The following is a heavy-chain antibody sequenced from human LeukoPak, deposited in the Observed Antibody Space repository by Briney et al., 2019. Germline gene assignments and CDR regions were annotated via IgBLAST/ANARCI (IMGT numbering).Heavy chain of an antibody. J-gene: IGHJ1*01. CDR1: GYTFTVFC. Sequence: ASVKVSCKASGYTFTVFCIHWVRQAPGQGLEWMGWLNPNSGGTNYAQNFQGRVTMTRDTSISTGYMELSRLRSDDTAVYYCARDLDNYSGSGSYYNGDPLFQHWGQGTLVTVSS. CDR2: LNPNSGGT. CDR3: ARDLDNYSGSGSYYNGDPLFQH. D-gene: IGHD3-10*01. V-gene: IGHV1-2*02.